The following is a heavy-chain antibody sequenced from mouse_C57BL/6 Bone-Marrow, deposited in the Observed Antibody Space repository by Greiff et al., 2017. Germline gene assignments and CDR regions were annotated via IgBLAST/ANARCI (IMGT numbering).Heavy chain of an antibody. V-gene: IGHV1-15*01. CDR1: GYTFTDYE. CDR3: TISVDYGSSLYWYFDV. J-gene: IGHJ1*03. CDR2: IDPETGGT. D-gene: IGHD1-1*01. Sequence: VQLQESGAELVRPGASVTLSCKASGYTFTDYEMHWVKQTPVHGLEWIGAIDPETGGTAYNQKFKGKAILTADKSSSTAYMELRSLTSEDSAVYYCTISVDYGSSLYWYFDVWGTGTTVTVSS.